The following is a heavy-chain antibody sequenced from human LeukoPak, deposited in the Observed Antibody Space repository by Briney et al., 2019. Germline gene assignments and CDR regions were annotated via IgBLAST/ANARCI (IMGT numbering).Heavy chain of an antibody. J-gene: IGHJ4*02. V-gene: IGHV4-39*01. Sequence: SETLSLTCTVSGGSISNSNYYWGWIRQPPGKGLEWIGNIYYSGSTYYNPSLRSRVTISVDTSKNQFSLKLSSVTAADTAVYYCARGRGVAAVWGQGTLVTVSS. CDR2: IYYSGST. D-gene: IGHD6-13*01. CDR1: GGSISNSNYY. CDR3: ARGRGVAAV.